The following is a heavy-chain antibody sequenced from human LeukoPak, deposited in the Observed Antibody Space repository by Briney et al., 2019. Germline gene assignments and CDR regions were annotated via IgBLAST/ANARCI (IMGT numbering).Heavy chain of an antibody. V-gene: IGHV4-59*01. CDR1: GGSISSYY. CDR3: ARGSYYYGSGSYSPLDY. J-gene: IGHJ4*02. CDR2: IYYSGSP. Sequence: KPSETLSLTCTVSGGSISSYYWSWIRQPPGKGLEWIGYIYYSGSPNYNPSLKSRVTISVDTSKNQFSLKLSSVTAADTAVYYCARGSYYYGSGSYSPLDYWGQGTLVTVSS. D-gene: IGHD3-10*01.